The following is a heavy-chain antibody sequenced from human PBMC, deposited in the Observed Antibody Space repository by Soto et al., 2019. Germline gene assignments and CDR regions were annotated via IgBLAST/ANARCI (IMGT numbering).Heavy chain of an antibody. CDR2: IDPSDSYT. D-gene: IGHD3-9*01. CDR1: GYSFTSYC. Sequence: GESLKISCKGSGYSFTSYCISWVRQMPGKGLEWMGRIDPSDSYTNYSPSFQGHVTISADKSISTAYLQWSSLKASDTAMYYCARHILYDILTNGMDVWGQGTTVTVSS. J-gene: IGHJ6*02. CDR3: ARHILYDILTNGMDV. V-gene: IGHV5-10-1*01.